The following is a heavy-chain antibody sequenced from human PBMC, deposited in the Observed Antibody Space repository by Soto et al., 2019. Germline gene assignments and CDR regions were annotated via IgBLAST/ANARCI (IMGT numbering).Heavy chain of an antibody. CDR2: IIPIFGTA. CDR1: GGTFSSYA. J-gene: IGHJ4*02. D-gene: IGHD3-16*01. CDR3: ARGQTGGGWGYYFDY. V-gene: IGHV1-69*12. Sequence: QVQLVQSGAEVKKPGSSVKVSCKASGGTFSSYAIDWVRQAPGQGLEWMGGIIPIFGTADYAQKFPGRVTISADESTSKAYMELSRLRSEDTALYYCARGQTGGGWGYYFDYWGQGTLVTVSS.